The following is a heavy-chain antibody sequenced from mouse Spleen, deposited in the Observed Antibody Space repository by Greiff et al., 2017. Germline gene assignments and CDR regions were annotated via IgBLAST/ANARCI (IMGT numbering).Heavy chain of an antibody. D-gene: IGHD4-1*01. CDR2: IWSDGST. CDR3: ARQGNWDEDYYAMDY. Sequence: VQRVESGPGLVAPSQSLSITCTVSGFSLTSYGLHWVRQPPGKGLEWLVVIWSDGSTTYNSALKSRLSISKDNSKSQVFLKMNSLQTDDTAMYYCARQGNWDEDYYAMDYWGQGTSVTVSS. V-gene: IGHV2-6-1*01. J-gene: IGHJ4*01. CDR1: GFSLTSYG.